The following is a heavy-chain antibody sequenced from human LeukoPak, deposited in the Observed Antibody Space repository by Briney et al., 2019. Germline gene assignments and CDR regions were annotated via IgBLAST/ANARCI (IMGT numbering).Heavy chain of an antibody. J-gene: IGHJ4*02. Sequence: GGCLRLSCADSGFTFSTYAMTWVRRAPGKGVEWVSTISGSGGRTFYAESVKGRFAISRDDSKNTLYLQMNSLRAEDTAVYYCARVYNWNHFDYWGQGTLVTVSS. CDR1: GFTFSTYA. V-gene: IGHV3-23*01. CDR2: ISGSGGRT. CDR3: ARVYNWNHFDY. D-gene: IGHD1-20*01.